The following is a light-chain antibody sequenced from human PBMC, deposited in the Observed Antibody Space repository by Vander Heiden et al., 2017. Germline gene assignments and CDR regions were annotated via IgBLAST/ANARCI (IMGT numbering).Light chain of an antibody. J-gene: IGKJ5*01. V-gene: IGKV3-15*01. CDR1: QGVSSN. CDR3: QQYNNWPPIT. CDR2: GAS. Sequence: EIVMTQSPATLSVSPGERATLSCRASQGVSSNLAWYQQKPGQAPRLFIYGASTRATGISARFSGSGSGTEFTLTISSLQSEDFAVYYCQQYNNWPPITFGQGTRLEIK.